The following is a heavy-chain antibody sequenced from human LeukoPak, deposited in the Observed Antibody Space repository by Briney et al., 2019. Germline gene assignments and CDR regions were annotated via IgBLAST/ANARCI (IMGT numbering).Heavy chain of an antibody. J-gene: IGHJ5*02. D-gene: IGHD2-21*02. CDR1: NDSIGTHF. CDR3: ARGGHYDNTGDYSAVPRFDP. V-gene: IGHV4-4*07. CDR2: IHISGRT. Sequence: SETLSLTCTVSNDSIGTHFWTWIRQPPGKGLEWIGHIHISGRTDYCPSLKGRVTMSLDTSKNQFSVNLKSVTAADTAVYFCARGGHYDNTGDYSAVPRFDPWGQGTLVAVSS.